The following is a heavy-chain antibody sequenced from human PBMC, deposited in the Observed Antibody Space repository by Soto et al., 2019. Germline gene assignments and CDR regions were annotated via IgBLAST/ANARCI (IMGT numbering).Heavy chain of an antibody. D-gene: IGHD2-15*01. CDR3: SRDSIYCSGGSCYGYYYYYMDV. CDR2: ISYDGSNK. CDR1: GFTFSSYG. Sequence: GGSLRLSCAASGFTFSSYGMHWVRQAPGKGLEWVAVISYDGSNKYYADSVKGRFTISRDNSKNTLYLQMNSLRAEDTAVYYCSRDSIYCSGGSCYGYYYYYMDVWGKGTTVTVSS. J-gene: IGHJ6*03. V-gene: IGHV3-30*03.